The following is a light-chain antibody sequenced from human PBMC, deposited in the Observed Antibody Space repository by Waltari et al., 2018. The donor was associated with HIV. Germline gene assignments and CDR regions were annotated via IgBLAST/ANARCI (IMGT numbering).Light chain of an antibody. J-gene: IGKJ4*01. Sequence: EIVLTQSPGTLSLSPGQRATLSCRASQSVSNNYLAWYQQKPGQAPRLLIYGASSRATGIPDRCSGSGSGTDFTLTISRLEPEDFAVYYCQRYDTSPLTFGGGTKVEIK. V-gene: IGKV3-20*01. CDR1: QSVSNNY. CDR2: GAS. CDR3: QRYDTSPLT.